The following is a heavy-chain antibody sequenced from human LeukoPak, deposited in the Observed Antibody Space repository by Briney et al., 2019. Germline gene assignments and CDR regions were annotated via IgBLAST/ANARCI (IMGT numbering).Heavy chain of an antibody. CDR2: ISWDGGST. D-gene: IGHD2-2*01. CDR1: GFTFDDYA. CDR3: AKDSCSSTSCPWSYYYYCMDV. J-gene: IGHJ6*03. V-gene: IGHV3-43D*04. Sequence: GGSLRLSCAASGFTFDDYAMHWVRQAPGKGLEWVSLISWDGGSTYYADSVKGRFTISRDNSKNFLYLQMNSLRAEDTALYYCAKDSCSSTSCPWSYYYYCMDVWGKGTTVTVSS.